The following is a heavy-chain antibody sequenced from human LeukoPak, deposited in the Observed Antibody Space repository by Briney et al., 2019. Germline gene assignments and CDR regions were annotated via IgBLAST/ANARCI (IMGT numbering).Heavy chain of an antibody. CDR1: GFTFSSYW. D-gene: IGHD6-6*01. Sequence: GSLRLSCAASGFTFSSYWMSWVRQAPGKGLEWIGEINHSGSTNYNPSLKSRVTISVDTSKNQFSLKLSSVTAADTAVYYCARRRPRAGFDYWGQGTLVTVSS. CDR2: INHSGST. J-gene: IGHJ4*02. CDR3: ARRRPRAGFDY. V-gene: IGHV4-34*01.